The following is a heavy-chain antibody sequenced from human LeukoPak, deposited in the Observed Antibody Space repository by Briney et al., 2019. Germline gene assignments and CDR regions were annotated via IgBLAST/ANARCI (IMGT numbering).Heavy chain of an antibody. CDR2: INHSGST. J-gene: IGHJ4*02. CDR1: GGSFSGYY. V-gene: IGHV4-34*01. D-gene: IGHD3-22*01. Sequence: SETPSLTCAVYGGSFSGYYWSWIRQPPGKGLEWIGEINHSGSTNCNPSLKSRVTISVDTSKNQFSLKLSSVTAADTAVYYCARRARTAVVVVRAPYYFDYWGQGTLVTVSS. CDR3: ARRARTAVVVVRAPYYFDY.